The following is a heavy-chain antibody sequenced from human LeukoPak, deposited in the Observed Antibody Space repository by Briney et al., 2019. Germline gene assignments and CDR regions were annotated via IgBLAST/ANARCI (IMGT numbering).Heavy chain of an antibody. CDR2: IKRDGSEK. Sequence: PGGSLRLSCAASGFTLSSYWMSWVRQAPGKGLEWVANIKRDGSEKYYVDSVKGRFTISRDNAKNSLFLQMSSLRVEDTAVYYCVRDDGAVKPCWGPGTLVTVSS. V-gene: IGHV3-7*01. D-gene: IGHD6-19*01. CDR3: VRDDGAVKPC. CDR1: GFTLSSYW. J-gene: IGHJ4*02.